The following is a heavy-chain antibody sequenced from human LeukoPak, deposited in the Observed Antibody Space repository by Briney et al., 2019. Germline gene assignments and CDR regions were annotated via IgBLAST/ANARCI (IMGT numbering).Heavy chain of an antibody. CDR2: INPNSGGT. J-gene: IGHJ4*02. CDR3: ASRDPMYYDFWSGYSFDY. D-gene: IGHD3-3*01. V-gene: IGHV1-2*02. Sequence: ASVKVSCKASGYTFTGYYMHWVRQAPGQGLEWMGWINPNSGGTNYAQKFQGRVTMTRDTSISTAYMELSSLRSEDTAVYYCASRDPMYYDFWSGYSFDYWGQGTLVTVSS. CDR1: GYTFTGYY.